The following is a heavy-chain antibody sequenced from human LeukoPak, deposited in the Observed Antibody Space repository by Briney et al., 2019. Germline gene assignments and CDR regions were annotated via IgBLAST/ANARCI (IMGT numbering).Heavy chain of an antibody. CDR3: ARDTYYYDSSGYLTDAFDI. D-gene: IGHD3-22*01. Sequence: GGSLRLSCAASGFTFSGSAMHWVRQASGKGLEWVGRIRSKANSYATAYAASVKGRFTISRDNAKNSLYLQMNSLRAEDTAVYYCARDTYYYDSSGYLTDAFDIWGQGTMVTVSS. J-gene: IGHJ3*02. V-gene: IGHV3-73*01. CDR2: IRSKANSYAT. CDR1: GFTFSGSA.